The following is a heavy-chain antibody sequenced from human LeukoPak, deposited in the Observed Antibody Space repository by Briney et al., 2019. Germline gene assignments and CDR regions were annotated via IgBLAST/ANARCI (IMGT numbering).Heavy chain of an antibody. J-gene: IGHJ6*02. D-gene: IGHD3-9*01. CDR2: ISWNSGSI. CDR3: AKDTNDILTGPAHGMDV. Sequence: SQRLSCAASGFTIDDYAMHWVRQAPGKGLEWASGISWNSGSISYADSVKGRSSISRDKAKNSLYLQMNSLKAEDTALYYCAKDTNDILTGPAHGMDVWAQGPTVTVSS. CDR1: GFTIDDYA. V-gene: IGHV3-9*01.